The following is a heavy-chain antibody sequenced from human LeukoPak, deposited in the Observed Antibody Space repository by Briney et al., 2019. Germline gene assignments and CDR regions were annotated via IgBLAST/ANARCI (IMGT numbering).Heavy chain of an antibody. CDR1: GGSFSGYY. J-gene: IGHJ4*02. Sequence: SETLSLTCAVYGGSFSGYYWSWIRQPPGKGLEWIGEINHSGSTNYNPSLKSRVTISVDTSKNQFSLKLCSVTAAETAVYYSARPRPYCSSTSCYFDYWGQGTLVTVSS. V-gene: IGHV4-34*01. CDR3: ARPRPYCSSTSCYFDY. D-gene: IGHD2-2*01. CDR2: INHSGST.